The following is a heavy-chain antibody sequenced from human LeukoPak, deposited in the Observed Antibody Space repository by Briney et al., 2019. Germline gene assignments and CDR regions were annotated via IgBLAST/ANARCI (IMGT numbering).Heavy chain of an antibody. V-gene: IGHV3-15*01. CDR1: GLTFSTAW. D-gene: IGHD4-17*01. CDR2: IRSKNDGGAS. CDR3: TRRDRTYGHLDY. Sequence: PGGSLGLSCVASGLTFSTAWLSWVRQAPGKGLEWVGRIRSKNDGGASHYAAPMKGRFAISRDDSKNTVFLQIDSLETEDTAVYYCTRRDRTYGHLDYWGQGTLVTVSS. J-gene: IGHJ4*02.